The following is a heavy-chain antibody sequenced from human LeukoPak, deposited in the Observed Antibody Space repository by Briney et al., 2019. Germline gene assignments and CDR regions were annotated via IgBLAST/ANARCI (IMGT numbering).Heavy chain of an antibody. Sequence: SETLSLTCAVYGGSFSGYYWSWIRQPPGKGLEWIGEINHSGSTNYNPSLKSRVTISGDTSKNQFSLRLSSVTAADTAVYYCARTMIGHDAFDIWGQGTMVTVSS. CDR3: ARTMIGHDAFDI. D-gene: IGHD3-22*01. J-gene: IGHJ3*02. CDR1: GGSFSGYY. CDR2: INHSGST. V-gene: IGHV4-34*01.